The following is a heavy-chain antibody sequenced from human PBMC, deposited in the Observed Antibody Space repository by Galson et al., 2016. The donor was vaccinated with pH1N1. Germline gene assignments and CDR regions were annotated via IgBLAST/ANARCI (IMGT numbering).Heavy chain of an antibody. J-gene: IGHJ4*02. D-gene: IGHD2-21*02. V-gene: IGHV4-4*07. CDR1: GGSVRNYY. CDR2: IHTSGTT. CDR3: ARSLTALGQLDS. Sequence: SKTLSLTCTVSGGSVRNYYCSWMRQTAGKGLEWIGRIHTSGTTKYNPSLKSRVALSVATSRNQFSLRLTSVTAADTAVYYCARSLTALGQLDSWGQGTLVTVSS.